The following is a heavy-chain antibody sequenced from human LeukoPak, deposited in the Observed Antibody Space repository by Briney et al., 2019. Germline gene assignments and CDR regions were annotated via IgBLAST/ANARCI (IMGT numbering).Heavy chain of an antibody. CDR3: ARGVGVSAFDI. CDR1: GGSISSSSYY. J-gene: IGHJ3*02. D-gene: IGHD1-26*01. CDR2: VYSSGTT. V-gene: IGHV4-61*05. Sequence: SETLSLTCTVSGGSISSSSYYWGWIRQPPGKGLEWIGYVYSSGTTNYNPSLKSRVTIPLDTSKNQFSLKLSSVTAADTAVYYCARGVGVSAFDIWGQGTMVTVSS.